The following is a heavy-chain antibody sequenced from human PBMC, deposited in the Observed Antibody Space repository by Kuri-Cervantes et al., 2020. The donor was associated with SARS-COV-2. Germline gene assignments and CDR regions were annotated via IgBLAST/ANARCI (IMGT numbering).Heavy chain of an antibody. D-gene: IGHD3-10*01. V-gene: IGHV3-7*03. CDR1: GFTFTDCW. J-gene: IGHJ3*01. CDR3: ARDDRAGHFDV. CDR2: VRPDGNSK. Sequence: GESLKISCAASGFTFTDCWMSWVRQAPGKGLEWVGNVRPDGNSKGYVDAVKGRFTISRDNAKNSLYLQMDSLSAEDTAVYYCARDDRAGHFDVWGQGTMVTVSS.